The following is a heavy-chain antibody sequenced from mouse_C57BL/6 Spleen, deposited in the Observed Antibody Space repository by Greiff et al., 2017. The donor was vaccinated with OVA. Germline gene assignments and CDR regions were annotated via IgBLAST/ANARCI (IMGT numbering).Heavy chain of an antibody. D-gene: IGHD1-1*02. CDR2: ISSGGDYI. V-gene: IGHV5-9-1*02. Sequence: EVKLEESGEGLVKPGGSLKLSCAASGFTFSSYAMSWVRQTPEKRLEWVAYISSGGDYIYYADTVKGRFTISRDNARNTLYLQMSSLKSEDTAMYYCTREVYGYYYAMDYWGQGTSVTVSS. CDR1: GFTFSSYA. J-gene: IGHJ4*01. CDR3: TREVYGYYYAMDY.